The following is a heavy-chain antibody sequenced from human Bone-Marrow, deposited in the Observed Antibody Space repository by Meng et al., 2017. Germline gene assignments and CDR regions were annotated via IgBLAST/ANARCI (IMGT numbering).Heavy chain of an antibody. Sequence: SETLSLTCAVYGGSFSGYYWGWIRQPPGKGLEWIGSIYYSGSTYYNPSLKSRVTISVDTSKNQFSLKLSSVTAADTAVYYYARDPPTSEWLASGGWFDPWGQGTLVTVSS. J-gene: IGHJ5*02. CDR1: GGSFSGYY. V-gene: IGHV4-34*01. D-gene: IGHD6-19*01. CDR3: ARDPPTSEWLASGGWFDP. CDR2: IYYSGST.